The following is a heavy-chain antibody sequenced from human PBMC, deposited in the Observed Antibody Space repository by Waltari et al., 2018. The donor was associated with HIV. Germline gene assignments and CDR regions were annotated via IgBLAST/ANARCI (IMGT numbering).Heavy chain of an antibody. J-gene: IGHJ6*02. CDR1: GYTFINFD. CDR2: MNPNSGNT. D-gene: IGHD3-22*01. Sequence: QVYLVQSGPEVKRPGASVTISCKAYGYTFINFDVNWVRQAAGKGPEWLGWMNPNSGNTASPYIFEERVTMTTDVSTATAYMEMSGLTPEDTAIYYCARNSSAKGNRYFYYGLDVWGQGTPVTV. CDR3: ARNSSAKGNRYFYYGLDV. V-gene: IGHV1-8*02.